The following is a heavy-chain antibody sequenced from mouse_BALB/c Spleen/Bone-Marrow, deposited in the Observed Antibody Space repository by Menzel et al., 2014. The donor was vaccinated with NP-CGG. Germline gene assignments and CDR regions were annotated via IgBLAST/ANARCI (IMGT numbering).Heavy chain of an antibody. CDR1: GYTFTDYN. Sequence: EVKVVESGPELVKPGASVKISCKASGYTFTDYNMHWVKQSHGKSLEWIGYIYPYNGSTGYNQKFKSKATLTVDNSSSTAYMELRSLTSEDSAVYYCARLDGYYVAMDYWGQGTSVTVSS. D-gene: IGHD2-3*01. J-gene: IGHJ4*01. CDR2: IYPYNGST. V-gene: IGHV1S29*02. CDR3: ARLDGYYVAMDY.